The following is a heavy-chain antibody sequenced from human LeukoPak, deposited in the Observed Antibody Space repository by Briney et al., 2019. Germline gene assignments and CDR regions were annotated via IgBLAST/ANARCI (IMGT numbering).Heavy chain of an antibody. CDR1: GFTFSSYS. V-gene: IGHV3-21*01. J-gene: IGHJ6*02. Sequence: PGGSLRLSCAASGFTFSSYSMNWVRQAPGKGLEWASSISSSSSYIYYADSVKGRFTISRDNAKNSLYPQMNSLRAEDTAVYYCARDTRDLWFGYYYYGMDVWGQGTTVTVSS. D-gene: IGHD3-10*01. CDR3: ARDTRDLWFGYYYYGMDV. CDR2: ISSSSSYI.